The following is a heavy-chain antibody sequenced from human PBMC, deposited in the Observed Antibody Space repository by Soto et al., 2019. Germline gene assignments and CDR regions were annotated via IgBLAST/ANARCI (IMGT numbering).Heavy chain of an antibody. J-gene: IGHJ4*02. D-gene: IGHD1-26*01. V-gene: IGHV2-5*02. CDR3: AHRRAGSYFDY. CDR1: GFSLRTSEVG. CDR2: IYWDNDK. Sequence: SGPTLVNPTQNLTLTCTFSGFSLRTSEVGVVWIRQPPGKALEWLAIIYWDNDKRYSPSLKSRLTITKDTSKNQVVLTMTNMDPVDTATYYCAHRRAGSYFDYWGQGTLVTVSS.